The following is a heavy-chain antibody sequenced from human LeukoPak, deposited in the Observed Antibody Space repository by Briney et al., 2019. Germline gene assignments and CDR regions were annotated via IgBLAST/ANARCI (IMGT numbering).Heavy chain of an antibody. CDR3: ARASASSSWYWFDP. V-gene: IGHV1-2*02. D-gene: IGHD6-13*01. Sequence: ASVKASCKASGYTFTGYYMHWVRQAPGQGLEWMGWINPNSGGTNYAQKFQGRVTMTRDTSISTAYMELSRLRSDDTAVYYCARASASSSWYWFDPWGQGTLVTVSS. CDR2: INPNSGGT. J-gene: IGHJ5*02. CDR1: GYTFTGYY.